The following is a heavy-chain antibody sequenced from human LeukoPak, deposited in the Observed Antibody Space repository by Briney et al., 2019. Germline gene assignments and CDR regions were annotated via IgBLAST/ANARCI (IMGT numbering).Heavy chain of an antibody. J-gene: IGHJ4*02. V-gene: IGHV3-21*01. CDR2: ISSSSSYI. CDR3: TRASSSWYVNY. D-gene: IGHD6-13*01. Sequence: GGSLRLSCAASGFTFSSYSMNWVRQAPGKGLEWVSSISSSSSYIYYADSVKGRFAISRDNAKNSLYLQMNSLRAEDTAVYYCTRASSSWYVNYWGQGTLVTVSS. CDR1: GFTFSSYS.